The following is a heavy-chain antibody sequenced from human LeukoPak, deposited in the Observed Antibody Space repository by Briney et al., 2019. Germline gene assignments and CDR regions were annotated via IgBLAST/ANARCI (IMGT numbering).Heavy chain of an antibody. Sequence: GGSLRLSCAASGFTFSSYGMHWVRQAPGKGLEWVAFIRYDGSNKYYADSVKGRFTISRDNSKNTLYLQMNSLRAEDTAVYYCAKAFRRGDYGNYYYMDVWGKGTTVTVSS. J-gene: IGHJ6*03. CDR2: IRYDGSNK. CDR3: AKAFRRGDYGNYYYMDV. D-gene: IGHD4-17*01. V-gene: IGHV3-30*02. CDR1: GFTFSSYG.